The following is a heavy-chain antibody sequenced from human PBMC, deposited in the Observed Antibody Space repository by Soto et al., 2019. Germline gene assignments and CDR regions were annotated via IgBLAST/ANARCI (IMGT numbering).Heavy chain of an antibody. CDR3: AKAREYYYDSSGYPYYFDY. CDR1: GFTFSSYA. D-gene: IGHD3-22*01. J-gene: IGHJ4*02. CDR2: ISGSGGST. Sequence: PGGSLRLSCAASGFTFSSYAMSWVRQAPGKGLEWVSAISGSGGSTYYADSVKGRFTISRDNSKNTLYLQMNSLRAEDTAVYYCAKAREYYYDSSGYPYYFDYWGQGT. V-gene: IGHV3-23*01.